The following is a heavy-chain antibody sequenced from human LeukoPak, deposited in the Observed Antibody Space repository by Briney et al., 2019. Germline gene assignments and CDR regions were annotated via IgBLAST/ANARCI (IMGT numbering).Heavy chain of an antibody. CDR3: ARAMVRGVPNWFDP. D-gene: IGHD3-10*01. J-gene: IGHJ5*02. V-gene: IGHV3-74*01. Sequence: PGGSLRLSCAASGFTFSSYWMHWVRQAPGKGLVWVSRINSDGSSTSYADSVKGRFTISRDNAKNSLYLQMNSLRAEDTAVYYCARAMVRGVPNWFDPWGQGTLVTVSS. CDR1: GFTFSSYW. CDR2: INSDGSST.